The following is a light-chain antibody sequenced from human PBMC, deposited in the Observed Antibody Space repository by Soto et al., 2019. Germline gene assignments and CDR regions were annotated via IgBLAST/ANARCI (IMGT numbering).Light chain of an antibody. Sequence: QSALTQPASVSGSPGQSITISCTGTSSDVGSYSLVSWYQQHPGKAPKLMIYEGSKRPSGVSNRFSCSKSGNTASLTISGLQAEDEDDYYCSSYSGNSTFGVFGTGTKLTVL. CDR3: SSYSGNSTFGV. V-gene: IGLV2-23*03. CDR2: EGS. CDR1: SSDVGSYSL. J-gene: IGLJ1*01.